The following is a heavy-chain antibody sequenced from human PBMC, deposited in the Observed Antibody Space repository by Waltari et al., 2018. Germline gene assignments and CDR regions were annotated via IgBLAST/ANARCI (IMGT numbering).Heavy chain of an antibody. V-gene: IGHV3-30*01. J-gene: IGHJ6*02. D-gene: IGHD1-1*01. CDR2: ISYDGSNK. Sequence: QVQLVESGGGVVQPGRSLRLSCAASGFTSSSYAMHWVRQAPGKGLGWVAVISYDGSNKYYADSVKGRFTISRDNSKNTLYLQMNSLRAEDTAVYYCARDLHGSYGMDVWGQGTTVTVSS. CDR1: GFTSSSYA. CDR3: ARDLHGSYGMDV.